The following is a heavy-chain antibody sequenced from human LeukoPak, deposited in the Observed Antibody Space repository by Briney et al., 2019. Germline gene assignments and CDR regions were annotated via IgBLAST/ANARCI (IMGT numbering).Heavy chain of an antibody. CDR3: ARSRLRFLEWLPLSDAFDI. D-gene: IGHD3-3*01. CDR1: GFTFSDYS. CDR2: ISSSGGYI. Sequence: GGSLRLSCAASGFTFSDYSMNWVRQAPGQGLEWVSSISSSGGYIYYADSVKGRFTISRDNAKNSLYLQMNSLRAEDTAVYYCARSRLRFLEWLPLSDAFDIWGQGTMVTVSS. V-gene: IGHV3-21*01. J-gene: IGHJ3*02.